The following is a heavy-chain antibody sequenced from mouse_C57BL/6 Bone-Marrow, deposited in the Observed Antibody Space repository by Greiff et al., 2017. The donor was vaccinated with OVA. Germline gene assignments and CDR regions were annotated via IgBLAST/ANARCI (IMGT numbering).Heavy chain of an antibody. CDR2: ISSGGSYT. Sequence: EVKLMESGGDLVKPGGSLKLSCAASGFTFSSYGMSWVRQTPDKRLEWVATISSGGSYTYYPDSVKGRFTISRDNAKNTLYLPMSSLKSEDTAMYYCARRYDYPYYAMDYWGQGTSVTVSS. D-gene: IGHD2-4*01. J-gene: IGHJ4*01. CDR3: ARRYDYPYYAMDY. CDR1: GFTFSSYG. V-gene: IGHV5-6*02.